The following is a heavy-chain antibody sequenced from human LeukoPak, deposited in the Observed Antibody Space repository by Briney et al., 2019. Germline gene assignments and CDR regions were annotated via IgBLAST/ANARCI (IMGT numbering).Heavy chain of an antibody. CDR2: ISASNGNT. Sequence: ASVKVSCKACGYTFTSYGISWVRQAPGRGLEWMGWISASNGNTNYEQKLQGRVTMTTDTSTSTAYMELRSLRSDETAVYYCARDVLLGFGEFSFDYWGQGTLVTVSS. CDR1: GYTFTSYG. D-gene: IGHD3-10*01. CDR3: ARDVLLGFGEFSFDY. V-gene: IGHV1-18*01. J-gene: IGHJ4*02.